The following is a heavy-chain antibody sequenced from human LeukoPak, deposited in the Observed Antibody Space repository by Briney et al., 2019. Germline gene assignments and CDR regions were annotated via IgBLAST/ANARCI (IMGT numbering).Heavy chain of an antibody. CDR1: GFTFSSYG. V-gene: IGHV3-30*18. D-gene: IGHD3-10*01. CDR3: AKDPYGGFGESPGAFDI. J-gene: IGHJ3*02. Sequence: GGSLRLSCAASGFTFSSYGMHWVRQAPGKGLEWVAVISYDGSNKYYADSVKGRFTISRDNSKNTLYLQMNSLRAEDTAVYYCAKDPYGGFGESPGAFDIWGQGTMVTVSS. CDR2: ISYDGSNK.